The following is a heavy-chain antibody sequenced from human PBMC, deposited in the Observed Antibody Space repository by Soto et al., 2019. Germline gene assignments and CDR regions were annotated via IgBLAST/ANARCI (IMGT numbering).Heavy chain of an antibody. CDR1: GGTFSTYT. D-gene: IGHD3-22*01. V-gene: IGHV1-69*13. Sequence: SVKVSCKSSGGTFSTYTLAWLRQAPGQGLEWVGGIIPIFGTANYPQKFKGRVTITADESTSTAYMELSSLRSEDTAVYYCARSQDSSGYWNSCFDPWGQGTLVTVSS. CDR3: ARSQDSSGYWNSCFDP. J-gene: IGHJ5*02. CDR2: IIPIFGTA.